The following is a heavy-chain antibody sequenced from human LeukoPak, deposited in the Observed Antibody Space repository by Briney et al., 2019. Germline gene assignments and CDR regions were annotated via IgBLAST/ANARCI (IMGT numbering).Heavy chain of an antibody. D-gene: IGHD3-10*01. CDR2: IKQDGSQK. V-gene: IGHV3-7*01. J-gene: IGHJ4*02. CDR3: AKEVGGSGSF. Sequence: GGSLRLSCAASGFTFSDYWMTWVRQAPGKGLEWVANIKQDGSQKYYVDSVKGRFTISRDNAKNSLYLQMNSLRAEDTAVYYCAKEVGGSGSFWGQGTLVTVSS. CDR1: GFTFSDYW.